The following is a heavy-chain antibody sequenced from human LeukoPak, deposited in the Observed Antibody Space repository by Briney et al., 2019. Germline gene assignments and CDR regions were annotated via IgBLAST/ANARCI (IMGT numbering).Heavy chain of an antibody. Sequence: PSETLSLTCTVSGGSISSYYWSWIRQPPGKGLEWIGYIYYSGSTNYNPSLKSRVTISVDTSKNQFSLKLSSVTAADTAVYYCARLDGDSSGYYLDYWGQGTLVTVSS. CDR1: GGSISSYY. CDR3: ARLDGDSSGYYLDY. D-gene: IGHD3-22*01. J-gene: IGHJ4*02. V-gene: IGHV4-59*08. CDR2: IYYSGST.